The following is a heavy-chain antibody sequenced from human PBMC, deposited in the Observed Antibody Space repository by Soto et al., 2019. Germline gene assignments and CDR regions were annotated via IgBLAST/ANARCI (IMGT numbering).Heavy chain of an antibody. V-gene: IGHV4-61*01. D-gene: IGHD1-26*01. J-gene: IGHJ3*02. CDR1: GGSVSSGSYY. CDR3: ARVGIVGALDAFDI. CDR2: IYYSGST. Sequence: SETLSLTCTVSGGSVSSGSYYWSWIRQPPGKGLEWIGYIYYSGSTNYNPSLKSRVTISVDTSKNQFSLKLSSVTAADTAVYYCARVGIVGALDAFDIWGQGTMVTVSS.